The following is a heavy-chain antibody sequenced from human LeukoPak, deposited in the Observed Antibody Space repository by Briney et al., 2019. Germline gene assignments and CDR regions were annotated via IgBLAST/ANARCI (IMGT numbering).Heavy chain of an antibody. CDR2: IYYSGST. CDR1: GGSISSGGYY. V-gene: IGHV4-31*03. J-gene: IGHJ3*01. Sequence: SETLSLTCTVSGGSISSGGYYWSWIRQHPGKGLEWIGYIYYSGSTYYNPSLKSRVTISVDTSKNQFSLKLSSVTAADTAVYYCASSADYYDSSSHAFDVWGQGTMVTVSS. CDR3: ASSADYYDSSSHAFDV. D-gene: IGHD3-22*01.